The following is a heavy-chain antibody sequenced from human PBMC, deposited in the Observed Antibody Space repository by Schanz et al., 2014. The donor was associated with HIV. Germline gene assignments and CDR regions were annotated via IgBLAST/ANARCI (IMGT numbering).Heavy chain of an antibody. Sequence: VQLVESGGGVVQPGRSLRLSCAASGFTFNSYGMHWVRQAPGKGLGWVSSISESGGRTYYADSVNGRFTISRDNSKNTLYLQMNSLRAEDTAVYYCAKVVRFAMVTAPYYFDSWGQGTLVTVSS. CDR3: AKVVRFAMVTAPYYFDS. CDR1: GFTFNSYG. CDR2: ISESGGRT. D-gene: IGHD2-15*01. V-gene: IGHV3-23*04. J-gene: IGHJ4*02.